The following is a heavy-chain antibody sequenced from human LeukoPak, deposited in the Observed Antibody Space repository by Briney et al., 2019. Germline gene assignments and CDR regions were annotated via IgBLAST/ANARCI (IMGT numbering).Heavy chain of an antibody. V-gene: IGHV1-69*13. Sequence: ASVKVSCKASGGTFSISGISWVRQAPGEGLEWMGVIIPIFGTTNYAQKFQGRVTITADESTSTAYMELTSLRSEDTAVYYCARVSSLESVAVAGTTLDYWGQGTLVTVSS. D-gene: IGHD6-19*01. J-gene: IGHJ4*02. CDR3: ARVSSLESVAVAGTTLDY. CDR1: GGTFSISG. CDR2: IIPIFGTT.